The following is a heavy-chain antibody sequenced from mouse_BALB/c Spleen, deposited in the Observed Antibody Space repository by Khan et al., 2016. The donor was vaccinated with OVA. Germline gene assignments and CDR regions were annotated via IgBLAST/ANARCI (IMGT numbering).Heavy chain of an antibody. D-gene: IGHD1-1*01. CDR1: GYTFSGYW. Sequence: QVQLQQPGAELMKPGASVKISCKATGYTFSGYWIEWLKQRPGHGLEWIGEILPGSGSTKYNEKFKGKATLTADTSANKVYMQLSSLTSEDSAVDYCSRSRYYGSTYFDYWGQGTTLTVSS. CDR3: SRSRYYGSTYFDY. CDR2: ILPGSGST. V-gene: IGHV1-9*01. J-gene: IGHJ2*01.